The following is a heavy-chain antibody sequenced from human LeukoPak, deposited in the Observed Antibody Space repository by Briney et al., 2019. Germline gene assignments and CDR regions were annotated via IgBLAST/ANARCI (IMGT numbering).Heavy chain of an antibody. CDR1: GDRVSTNNAA. CDR2: TYYRSKWYN. J-gene: IGHJ6*02. CDR3: AREKVVIAATHYYGMDV. D-gene: IGHD2-15*01. Sequence: SQTLPLTCSISGDRVSTNNAAWSLIRQSPSRGLEWLGRTYYRSKWYNYYAGSVKSRIIFNPDTSKNQFSLQLNSVTPEDTAVYYCAREKVVIAATHYYGMDVWGQGTTVTVSS. V-gene: IGHV6-1*01.